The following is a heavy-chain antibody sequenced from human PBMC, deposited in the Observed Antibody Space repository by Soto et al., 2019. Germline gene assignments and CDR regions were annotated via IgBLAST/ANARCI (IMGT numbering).Heavy chain of an antibody. Sequence: QVQLVQSGAEVKKPGASVKVSCKASGYTFTSYAMHWVRQAPGQRLEWMGWINAGNGNTKYSQKLQGKVTITRDTSASTAYMELSSLRSEDTAVYYCAGGAMSPYTNYMDVWGKGTTVTV. J-gene: IGHJ6*03. CDR2: INAGNGNT. V-gene: IGHV1-3*01. D-gene: IGHD1-1*01. CDR3: AGGAMSPYTNYMDV. CDR1: GYTFTSYA.